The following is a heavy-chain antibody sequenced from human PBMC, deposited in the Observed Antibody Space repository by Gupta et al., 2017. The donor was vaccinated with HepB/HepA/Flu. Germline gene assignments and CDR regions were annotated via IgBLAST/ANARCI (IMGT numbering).Heavy chain of an antibody. J-gene: IGHJ4*02. D-gene: IGHD3-9*01. Sequence: EVQLLESGGGFVQPGGSLRLSCAACVFTFRNYAMTGVRQAPGKGLEWVSTIRDSGDTTYYADSVKGRFTISRDNSKNTLYLQMNSLRAEDTAVYYCARALTGFYVLDYWGQGTLVTVSS. CDR2: IRDSGDTT. V-gene: IGHV3-23*01. CDR1: VFTFRNYA. CDR3: ARALTGFYVLDY.